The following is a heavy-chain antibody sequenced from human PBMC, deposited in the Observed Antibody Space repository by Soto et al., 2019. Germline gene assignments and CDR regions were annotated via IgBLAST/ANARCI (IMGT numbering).Heavy chain of an antibody. CDR1: GFTFSSYS. V-gene: IGHV3-21*01. D-gene: IGHD5-18*01. Sequence: GGSLRLASAASGFTFSSYSMNWVSQAPGKGLEWVSYIGSTSTYIYCSDSVKGRFSISRDNSKNMLYLRMNSLRAEDTAVYYGAREIPLARGYYYGTGVWGQGTTVTLSS. J-gene: IGHJ6*02. CDR2: IGSTSTYI. CDR3: AREIPLARGYYYGTGV.